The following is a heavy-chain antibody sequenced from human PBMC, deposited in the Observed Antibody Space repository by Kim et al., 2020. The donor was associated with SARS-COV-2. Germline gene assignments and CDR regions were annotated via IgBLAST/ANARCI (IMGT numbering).Heavy chain of an antibody. CDR2: IRSKAYGGTT. J-gene: IGHJ4*02. V-gene: IGHV3-49*03. CDR1: GFTFGDYA. D-gene: IGHD6-13*01. Sequence: GGSLRLSCTASGFTFGDYAMSWFRQAPGKGLEWVGFIRSKAYGGTTEYAASVKGRFTISRDDSKSIAYLQMNSLKTEDPAVYYCSRGRRSSSWGDYWGLGTLVTVSS. CDR3: SRGRRSSSWGDY.